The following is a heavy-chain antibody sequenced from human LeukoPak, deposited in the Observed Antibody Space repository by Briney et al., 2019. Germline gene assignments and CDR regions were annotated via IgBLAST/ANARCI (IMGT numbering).Heavy chain of an antibody. CDR1: GGSISSGGYY. J-gene: IGHJ4*02. CDR3: ARGASSSWAYYFDY. V-gene: IGHV4-31*03. CDR2: IYYSGST. D-gene: IGHD6-13*01. Sequence: SETLSLTCTVSGGSISSGGYYWSWLRQHPGKGLEWIGYIYYSGSTYYNPSLKSRVTISVDTSKNQFSLKLSSVTAADTAVYYCARGASSSWAYYFDYWGQGTLVTVSS.